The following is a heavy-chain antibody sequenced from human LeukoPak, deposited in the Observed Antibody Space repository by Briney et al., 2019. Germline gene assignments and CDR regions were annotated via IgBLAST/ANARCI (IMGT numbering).Heavy chain of an antibody. CDR1: GGSISSYY. CDR2: ICYSGST. V-gene: IGHV4-59*01. Sequence: PSETLSLTCTVSGGSISSYYGRWIRQPPGEGLDWIGYICYSGSTNYSRSRKGRVTISVDTSKNQFSLKLSSVTAADTAVYYCARDRYYYGSGSYSTDWYFDLWGRGTLVTVSS. J-gene: IGHJ2*01. D-gene: IGHD3-10*01. CDR3: ARDRYYYGSGSYSTDWYFDL.